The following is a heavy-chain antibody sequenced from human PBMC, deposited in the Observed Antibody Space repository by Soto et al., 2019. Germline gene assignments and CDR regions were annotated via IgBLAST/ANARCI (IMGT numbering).Heavy chain of an antibody. J-gene: IGHJ4*02. Sequence: ASVKVSCKASGYTFPSYDINWVRQATGQGLEWMGWMNPNSGNTGYAQKFQGRVTMTRNTSISTAYMELSSLRSEDTAVYYCARGLRGWSQDDYWGQGTLVTSPQ. CDR2: MNPNSGNT. CDR3: ARGLRGWSQDDY. D-gene: IGHD2-15*01. CDR1: GYTFPSYD. V-gene: IGHV1-8*01.